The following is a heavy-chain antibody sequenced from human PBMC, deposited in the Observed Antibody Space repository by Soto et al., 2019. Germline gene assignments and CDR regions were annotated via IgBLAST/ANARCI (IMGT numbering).Heavy chain of an antibody. D-gene: IGHD2-2*01. V-gene: IGHV3-23*01. CDR2: ISGSGGST. CDR1: GFIFSSYG. Sequence: EVQLLEPGGGLAQPGGSLGLSCAASGFIFSSYGMSWVRQAPGKGLEWVSVISGSGGSTYYADSVKGRFTISRDNSKNTLYLQVNSLRAEDTAVYYCARVYQPTNDGLYYYYGMDVWGQGTTVTVSS. J-gene: IGHJ6*02. CDR3: ARVYQPTNDGLYYYYGMDV.